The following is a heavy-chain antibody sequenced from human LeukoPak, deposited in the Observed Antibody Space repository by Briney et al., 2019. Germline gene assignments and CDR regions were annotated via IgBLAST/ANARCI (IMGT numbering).Heavy chain of an antibody. V-gene: IGHV4-39*01. CDR2: IYYSGST. J-gene: IGHJ5*02. CDR1: GGSISSSSYY. Sequence: SETLSLTCTVSGGSISSSSYYWGWIRQPPGKGLEWIGSIYYSGSTYYNPSLKSRVTISVDTSKNQFSLKLSSVTAADTAVYYWAGQRPHLLRPGPNWFDPWGQGTLSPSPQ. CDR3: AGQRPHLLRPGPNWFDP. D-gene: IGHD2-2*01.